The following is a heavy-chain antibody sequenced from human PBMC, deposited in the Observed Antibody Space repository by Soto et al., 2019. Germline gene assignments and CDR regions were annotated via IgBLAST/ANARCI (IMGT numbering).Heavy chain of an antibody. CDR2: IKQDGSEK. CDR3: ASTTYYYGSGSYRGAFDI. J-gene: IGHJ3*02. D-gene: IGHD3-10*01. Sequence: GGSLRLSCAASGFTFSSYGMSWVRQAPGKGLEWVANIKQDGSEKYYVDSVKGRFTISRDNAKNSLYLQMNSLRAEDTAVYYCASTTYYYGSGSYRGAFDIWGQGTMVTVSS. CDR1: GFTFSSYG. V-gene: IGHV3-7*03.